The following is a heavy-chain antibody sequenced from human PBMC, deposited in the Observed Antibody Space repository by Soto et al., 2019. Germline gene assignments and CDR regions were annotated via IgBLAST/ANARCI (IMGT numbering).Heavy chain of an antibody. Sequence: QVRLQESGPGLVKPSETLSRTCGVSGGSVSINGYYWSWIRRPPGKGLEWIGYISYTGNTNYNPSLQSRVTISEDTSKNQLSLNLNSVTAADTAVYYCARDREYCSSTRCYWNSDYWGQGILVTVSS. CDR2: ISYTGNT. CDR3: ARDREYCSSTRCYWNSDY. D-gene: IGHD2-2*01. CDR1: GGSVSINGYY. J-gene: IGHJ4*02. V-gene: IGHV4-61*08.